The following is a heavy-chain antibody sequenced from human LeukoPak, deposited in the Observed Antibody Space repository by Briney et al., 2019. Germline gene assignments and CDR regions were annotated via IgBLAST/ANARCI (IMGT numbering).Heavy chain of an antibody. CDR2: ISSDGSST. J-gene: IGHJ5*02. V-gene: IGHV3-74*01. D-gene: IGHD3-22*01. Sequence: GGSLRLSCAASGFSFSSYWMHWVRQAPGKGLVWVSRISSDGSSTIYADSVKGRFTMSRDNSKNTLYLQMNSLRAEDTAIYYCAKADSSGYYYVNWFDPWGQGTLVTVSS. CDR1: GFSFSSYW. CDR3: AKADSSGYYYVNWFDP.